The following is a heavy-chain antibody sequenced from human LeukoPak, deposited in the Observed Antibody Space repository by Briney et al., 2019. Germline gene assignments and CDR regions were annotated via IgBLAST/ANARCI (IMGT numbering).Heavy chain of an antibody. V-gene: IGHV1-24*01. CDR3: ATLPPNSGYDLGGFDY. Sequence: ASVKVSCKVSGYTLTELSMHWVRQAPGKGLEWMGGFDPEDGETIYAQKFQGRVTMTEDTSTDTAYMELSSLRSEDTAVYYCATLPPNSGYDLGGFDYWGQGTLVTVSS. J-gene: IGHJ4*02. CDR2: FDPEDGET. D-gene: IGHD5-12*01. CDR1: GYTLTELS.